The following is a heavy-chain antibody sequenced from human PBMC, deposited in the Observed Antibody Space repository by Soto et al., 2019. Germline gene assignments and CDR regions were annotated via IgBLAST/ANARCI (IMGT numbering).Heavy chain of an antibody. V-gene: IGHV4-30-2*01. CDR2: SYQSGST. Sequence: QLQLQESGSGLVKPSQTLSLTCAVSGGSISSGGYYWSWIRQPPGKGLEWIGYSYQSGSTYYNQSLKRRVTIAVGRSKNQFSLKLSSVTAADTAVYYCARVPDRWGQGTLVTVSS. CDR3: ARVPDR. J-gene: IGHJ4*02. CDR1: GGSISSGGYY.